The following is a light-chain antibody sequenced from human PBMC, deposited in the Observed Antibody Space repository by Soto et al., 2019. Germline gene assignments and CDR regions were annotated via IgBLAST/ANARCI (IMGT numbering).Light chain of an antibody. CDR3: QQYDNLPYT. Sequence: EIVLTQSPGTLSLSPGERATLSCRASQSVSSSYLAWYQQKPGQAPRLLIYGASSRATGIPDRFSGSGSGTDFTLTISSLEPEDVAVYYCQQYDNLPYTFGQGTKLEIK. J-gene: IGKJ2*01. CDR1: QSVSSSY. CDR2: GAS. V-gene: IGKV3-20*01.